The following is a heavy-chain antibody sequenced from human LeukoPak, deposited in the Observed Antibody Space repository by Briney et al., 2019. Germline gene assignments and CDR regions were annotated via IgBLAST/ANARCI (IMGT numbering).Heavy chain of an antibody. CDR1: GYTFTIFA. V-gene: IGHV1-3*04. Sequence: GASVSVSCRASGYTFTIFAIHWVRQAPGQRLEGMGWINTGNGNTKYSQKFQGRVTMTTDTSTSTAYMELRSLRSDDTAVYYCARDSASSDYWGQGTLVTVSS. CDR3: ARDSASSDY. CDR2: INTGNGNT. D-gene: IGHD6-6*01. J-gene: IGHJ4*02.